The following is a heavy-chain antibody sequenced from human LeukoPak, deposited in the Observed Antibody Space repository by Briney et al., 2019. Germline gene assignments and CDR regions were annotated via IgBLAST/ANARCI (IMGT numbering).Heavy chain of an antibody. Sequence: PSETLSLTCAVYGGSFSGYYWSWIRQPPGKGLEWIGSIYYSGSTYYNPSLKSRVTISVDTSKNQFSLKLSSVTAADTAVYYCGRLFYDFWSGHYYYYMDVCGKGTTVTVSS. CDR1: GGSFSGYY. D-gene: IGHD3-3*01. V-gene: IGHV4-34*01. J-gene: IGHJ6*03. CDR3: GRLFYDFWSGHYYYYMDV. CDR2: IYYSGST.